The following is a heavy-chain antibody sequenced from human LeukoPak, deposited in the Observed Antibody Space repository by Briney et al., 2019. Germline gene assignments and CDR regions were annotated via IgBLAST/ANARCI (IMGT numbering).Heavy chain of an antibody. D-gene: IGHD3-22*01. V-gene: IGHV4-34*01. Sequence: SETLSLTCAVYGGSFSGYYWSWIRQPPGKGLEWIGEINHSGSTNYNPSLKSRVTISVDTSKNQFSLKLSSVTAADTAVYYCARSNPHYDSSGYYVGSDYWGQGTLVTVSS. CDR1: GGSFSGYY. CDR2: INHSGST. CDR3: ARSNPHYDSSGYYVGSDY. J-gene: IGHJ4*02.